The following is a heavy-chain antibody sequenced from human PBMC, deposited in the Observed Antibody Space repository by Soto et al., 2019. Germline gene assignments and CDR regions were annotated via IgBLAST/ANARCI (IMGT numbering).Heavy chain of an antibody. D-gene: IGHD6-19*01. J-gene: IGHJ5*02. CDR1: GGTFSSYA. Sequence: QVQLVQSGAEVKKPGSSVKVSCKASGGTFSSYAISWVRQAPGQGLEWMGGIIPIFGTANYAQKFQGRVTITADESTSTAYMELSSLRSEDTAVYYCARDPGIAVAGTGGWFDPWGQGTLVTVSS. V-gene: IGHV1-69*01. CDR2: IIPIFGTA. CDR3: ARDPGIAVAGTGGWFDP.